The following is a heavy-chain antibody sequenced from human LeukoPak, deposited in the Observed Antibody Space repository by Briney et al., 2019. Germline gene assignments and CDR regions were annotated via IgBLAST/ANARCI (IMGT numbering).Heavy chain of an antibody. V-gene: IGHV3-48*03. CDR1: GFTFSSYE. CDR3: ARDGSGSFDY. J-gene: IGHJ4*02. CDR2: ISSSGSTI. D-gene: IGHD3-10*01. Sequence: GGSLRLSCAASGFTFSSYEMNWVRQAPGKGLEWVSYISSSGSTIYYADSVKGRFTISRDNAKNSLYLQMNGLRAEDTAVYYCARDGSGSFDYWGQGTLVTVSS.